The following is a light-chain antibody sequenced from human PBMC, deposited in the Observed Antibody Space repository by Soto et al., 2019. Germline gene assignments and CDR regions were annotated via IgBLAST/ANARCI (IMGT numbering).Light chain of an antibody. V-gene: IGKV1-39*01. Sequence: DIQMTQSPSSLSASVGDRVTITCRASQSISSYVNWYQQKPGKAPKVLIYAAYSLPSEVPSRFSGSGSGTDMTLTISTLQPEDFATDYCQQCYSRLYTFGQGTKLEIK. J-gene: IGKJ2*01. CDR2: AAY. CDR1: QSISSY. CDR3: QQCYSRLYT.